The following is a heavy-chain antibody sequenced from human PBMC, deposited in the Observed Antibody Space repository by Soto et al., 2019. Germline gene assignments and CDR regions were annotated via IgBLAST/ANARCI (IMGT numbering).Heavy chain of an antibody. CDR3: ARDMHAGFTHGFGP. V-gene: IGHV4-59*01. CDR2: TSYTGST. D-gene: IGHD2-8*01. CDR1: GGSLTSYH. Sequence: SETLSFPCIVSGGSLTSYHWSWIRQFPGKGLEWIAYTSYTGSTHYTPSLQRRVTISIDTSKYQLSLKMTSMTAADTPVDYCARDMHAGFTHGFGPRGQGAGVTVS. J-gene: IGHJ5*02.